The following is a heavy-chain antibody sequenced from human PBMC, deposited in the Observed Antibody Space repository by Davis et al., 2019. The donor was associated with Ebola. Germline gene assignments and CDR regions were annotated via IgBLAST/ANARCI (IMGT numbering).Heavy chain of an antibody. CDR3: ASRTPAATH. V-gene: IGHV3-30*03. Sequence: GESLKIPCAASGFTFSSYGMHWVRQAPGKGLEWVAVISYDGSNKYYADSVKGRFTISRDNSKNTLYLQMNSLRAEDTAVYYCASRTPAATHWGQGTLVTVSS. CDR1: GFTFSSYG. D-gene: IGHD2-2*01. J-gene: IGHJ4*02. CDR2: ISYDGSNK.